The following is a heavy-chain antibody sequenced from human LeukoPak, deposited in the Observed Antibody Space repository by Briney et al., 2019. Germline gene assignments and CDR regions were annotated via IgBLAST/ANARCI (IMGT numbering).Heavy chain of an antibody. J-gene: IGHJ6*02. Sequence: GGSLRLSCAASGFTFSSYSMNWVRQAPGKGLEWVSSISSSSYIYYADSVKGRFTISRDNAKNSLYLQMNSLRAEDTAVYYCARVSQQRTYYYYGMDVWGQGTTVTVSS. D-gene: IGHD6-25*01. CDR2: ISSSSYI. CDR3: ARVSQQRTYYYYGMDV. CDR1: GFTFSSYS. V-gene: IGHV3-21*01.